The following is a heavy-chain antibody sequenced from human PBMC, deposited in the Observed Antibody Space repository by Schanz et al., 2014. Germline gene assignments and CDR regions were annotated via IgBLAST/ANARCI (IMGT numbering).Heavy chain of an antibody. V-gene: IGHV7-4-1*02. CDR2: INPTTGNP. CDR1: GYTFTGYY. J-gene: IGHJ6*02. Sequence: QVQLVQSGAEVKKPGASVKVSCTASGYTFTGYYMHWVRQAPGQGLEWMGWINPTTGNPGYAQGFTGRFVFSFDTSVSTAYLQISGLKAEDTAVYYCARARYGLDVWGQGTTVTVSS. CDR3: ARARYGLDV.